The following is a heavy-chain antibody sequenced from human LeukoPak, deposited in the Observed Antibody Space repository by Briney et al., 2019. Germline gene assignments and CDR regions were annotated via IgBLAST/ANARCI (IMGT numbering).Heavy chain of an antibody. CDR2: ISSDSRTI. CDR1: GFTFSSYS. Sequence: TGGSLRLSCAASGFTFSSYSMNWVHQAPGKGLEWVSYISSDSRTIYYADSVKGRFTISRDNAKNSLYLQMKSLRDEDTAVYYCARYGSGTSYITNYFDYWGQGTLVTVSS. CDR3: ARYGSGTSYITNYFDY. J-gene: IGHJ4*02. V-gene: IGHV3-48*02. D-gene: IGHD3-10*01.